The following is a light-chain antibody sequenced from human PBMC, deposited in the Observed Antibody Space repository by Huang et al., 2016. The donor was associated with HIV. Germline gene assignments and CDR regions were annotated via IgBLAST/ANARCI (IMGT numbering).Light chain of an antibody. V-gene: IGKV3-20*01. J-gene: IGKJ1*01. Sequence: EIVLTQSPGILSLSPGESATLSCRASQSVFNNNYLAWYQQKPGQAPRPLIFGAASTATGISDRFRGSGSGTDFTLTISRLEPEDFAVYYCQQYGSSLAFGPGTKVEIK. CDR2: GAA. CDR3: QQYGSSLA. CDR1: QSVFNNNY.